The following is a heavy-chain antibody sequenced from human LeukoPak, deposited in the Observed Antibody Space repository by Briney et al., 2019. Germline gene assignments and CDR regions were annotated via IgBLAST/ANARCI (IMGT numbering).Heavy chain of an antibody. V-gene: IGHV3-23*01. J-gene: IGHJ4*02. CDR1: VFTFSSYG. Sequence: PGVSLRLSCAASVFTFSSYGMVWVRQAPGKGLEWVSVISVSGGTTYYADSVKGRFTISRDNSRNTLYLQMNSPRAEDTAVYYCAILPGYSSGWYEVNYWGQGTLVTVSS. CDR2: ISVSGGTT. CDR3: AILPGYSSGWYEVNY. D-gene: IGHD6-13*01.